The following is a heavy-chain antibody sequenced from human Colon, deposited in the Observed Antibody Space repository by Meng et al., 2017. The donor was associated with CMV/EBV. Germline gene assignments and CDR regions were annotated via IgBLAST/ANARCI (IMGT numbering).Heavy chain of an antibody. D-gene: IGHD6-13*01. V-gene: IGHV3-21*01. CDR2: IVTTGSAV. Sequence: GGSLRLSCAASGFTFSSYGMNWVRQAPGRGLEWVASIVTTGSAVYYADSVKGRFTISRDNAKNSLYLQMSSLRAEDTAVYYCAREAYSSSWGQGTLVTVSS. J-gene: IGHJ4*02. CDR1: GFTFSSYG. CDR3: AREAYSSS.